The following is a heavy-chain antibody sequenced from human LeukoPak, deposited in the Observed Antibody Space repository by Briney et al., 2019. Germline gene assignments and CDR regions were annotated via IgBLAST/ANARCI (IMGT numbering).Heavy chain of an antibody. CDR1: GFTFSSYS. Sequence: PGGSLRLSCAASGFTFSSYSMNWVRQAPGKGLGWVSSISSSSSYIYYADSVKGRFTISRDNAKNSLYLQMNSLRAEDTAVYYCATGLWFEDAFDIWGQGTMVTVSS. CDR3: ATGLWFEDAFDI. J-gene: IGHJ3*02. V-gene: IGHV3-21*01. D-gene: IGHD3-10*01. CDR2: ISSSSSYI.